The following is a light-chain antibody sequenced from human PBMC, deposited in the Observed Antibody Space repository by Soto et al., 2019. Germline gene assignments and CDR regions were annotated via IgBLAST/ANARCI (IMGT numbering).Light chain of an antibody. Sequence: EIVLTQSPATLSLSPGERATLSCRASQSVSSYLAWYQQKPGQAPRLLIYDASNRATGIPARFSGSGSGTDFPLTIGSLVPEDFAVYYCQQRTTWPELTFGGGTKVEIK. CDR2: DAS. J-gene: IGKJ4*01. CDR1: QSVSSY. CDR3: QQRTTWPELT. V-gene: IGKV3-11*01.